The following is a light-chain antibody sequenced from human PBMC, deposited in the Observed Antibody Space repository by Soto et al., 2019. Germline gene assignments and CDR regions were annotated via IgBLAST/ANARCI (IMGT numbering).Light chain of an antibody. CDR3: ETWDGNTRV. J-gene: IGLJ3*02. V-gene: IGLV4-60*02. CDR1: SGHSSYI. CDR2: LEGSGSY. Sequence: QSVLTQSSSASASLGSSVKLTCTLSSGHSSYIIAWHQQQPGKAPRYLMKLEGSGSYNKGSRIPDRFSGSSSRADRYLTISNLQFEDEADYYCETWDGNTRVFGGGTKLTVL.